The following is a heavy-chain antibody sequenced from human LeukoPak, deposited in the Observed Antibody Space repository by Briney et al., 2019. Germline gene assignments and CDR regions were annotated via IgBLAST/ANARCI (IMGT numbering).Heavy chain of an antibody. Sequence: GGSLRLSCAASGFTFSSYVMHWVRQAPGKGLEWVAFIRYDGSNKYYADSVKGRFTISRDNSKNTLYLQMNSLRAEDTAVYYCANSTIVGATVDAFDIWGQGTMVTVSS. V-gene: IGHV3-30*02. CDR1: GFTFSSYV. D-gene: IGHD1-26*01. CDR3: ANSTIVGATVDAFDI. J-gene: IGHJ3*02. CDR2: IRYDGSNK.